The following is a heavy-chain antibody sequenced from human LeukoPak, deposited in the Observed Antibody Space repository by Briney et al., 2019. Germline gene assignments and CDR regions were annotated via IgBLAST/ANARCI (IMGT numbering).Heavy chain of an antibody. CDR2: VHLSGAS. CDR1: GGSILTTNW. D-gene: IGHD1-26*01. J-gene: IGHJ4*02. CDR3: TRESGAFSPFGF. V-gene: IGHV4-4*02. Sequence: PSETLSLTCAVSGGSILTTNWWSWVRQPPGKGLEWIGEVHLSGASNHNPSLKSRVNMSIDKSKNQLSLELTSVTAADTAIYYCTRESGAFSPFGFWGQGTLVTVSS.